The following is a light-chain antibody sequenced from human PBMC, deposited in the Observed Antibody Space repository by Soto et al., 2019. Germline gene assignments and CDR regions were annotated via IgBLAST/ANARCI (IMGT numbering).Light chain of an antibody. CDR3: QQRGSYPGFT. CDR2: GAS. Sequence: EIVLTQSPGTLSLSPGERATLSCRASQSINSRYLAWYQQKPGQAPRLLIYGASSRATGIPDRFRGSGAGPDFTITSSRLEPEDFAVYYCQQRGSYPGFTFGPGTKVDIK. J-gene: IGKJ3*01. V-gene: IGKV3-20*01. CDR1: QSINSRY.